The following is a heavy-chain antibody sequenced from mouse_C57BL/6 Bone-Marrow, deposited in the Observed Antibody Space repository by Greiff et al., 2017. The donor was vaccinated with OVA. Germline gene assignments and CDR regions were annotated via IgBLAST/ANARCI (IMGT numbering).Heavy chain of an antibody. Sequence: QVQLQQSGAELVRPGTSVKMFRKGSGYNLTNYREGWAKQRPGHGLGWIGDIFPGGCYTYFNEKFKGKATLTADKSSSTAYMQFSSLTSEDSAIYYCASYTYYFDYWGQGTPLTVSS. CDR1: GYNLTNYR. CDR3: ASYTYYFDY. V-gene: IGHV1-63*01. CDR2: IFPGGCYT. J-gene: IGHJ2*01.